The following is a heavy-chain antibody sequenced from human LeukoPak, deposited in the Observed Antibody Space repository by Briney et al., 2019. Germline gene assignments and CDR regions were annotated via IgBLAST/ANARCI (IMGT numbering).Heavy chain of an antibody. CDR3: ARGSRNYNNYEGADY. CDR1: GGAFSGYY. Sequence: SEALSLTCAVYGGAFSGYYWSWIRQPPGKGLEWIGEINHSGDTKYNPSLKSRVSMSVDVSKDQFSLKLTSLTAADTAVYYCARGSRNYNNYEGADYWGQGTLVTVSS. CDR2: INHSGDT. V-gene: IGHV4-34*01. D-gene: IGHD4-11*01. J-gene: IGHJ4*02.